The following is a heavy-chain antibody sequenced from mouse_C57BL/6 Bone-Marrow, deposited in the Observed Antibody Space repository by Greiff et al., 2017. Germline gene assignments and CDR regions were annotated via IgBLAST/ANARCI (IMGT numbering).Heavy chain of an antibody. D-gene: IGHD1-1*01. CDR2: IDPADGDT. J-gene: IGHJ2*01. CDR1: GFTITDYY. CDR3: AGGLLRP. Sequence: VQLKQSGAELVKPGASVKLSCTASGFTITDYYMHWVKQRTEQGLEWIGRIDPADGDTNYAPKFQGKATITADTSSNTAYLQLSSLTSEDTAVYYCAGGLLRPWGQGTTLTVSS. V-gene: IGHV14-2*01.